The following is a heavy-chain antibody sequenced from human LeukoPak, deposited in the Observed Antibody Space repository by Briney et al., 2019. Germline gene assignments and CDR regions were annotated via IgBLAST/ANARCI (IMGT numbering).Heavy chain of an antibody. CDR2: IYYSGST. CDR1: GGSISSYY. Sequence: SETLSLTCTVSGGSISSYYWSWIRQPPGKGLEWIGYIYYSGSTNYNPSLKSRVTISVGISRNQFSLKLSSVTAADTAVYYCARDQGLVKFDYWGQGTLVTVSS. J-gene: IGHJ4*02. CDR3: ARDQGLVKFDY. D-gene: IGHD6-19*01. V-gene: IGHV4-59*01.